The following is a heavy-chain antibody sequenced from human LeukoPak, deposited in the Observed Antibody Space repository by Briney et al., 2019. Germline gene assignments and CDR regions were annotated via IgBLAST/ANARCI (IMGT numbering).Heavy chain of an antibody. CDR1: GGSISSYY. J-gene: IGHJ4*02. CDR3: AREVGGIAAAGYFDY. V-gene: IGHV3-53*01. D-gene: IGHD6-13*01. CDR2: IYSGGST. Sequence: ETLSLTCTVSGGSISSYYWSWIRQPPGKGLEWVSVIYSGGSTYYADSVKGRFTISRDNSKNTLYLQMNSLRAEDTAVYYCAREVGGIAAAGYFDYWGQGTLVTVSS.